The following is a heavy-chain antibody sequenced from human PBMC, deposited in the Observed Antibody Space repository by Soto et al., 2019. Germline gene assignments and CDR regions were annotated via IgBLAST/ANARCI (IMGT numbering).Heavy chain of an antibody. CDR1: GGSISSGDYY. Sequence: SETLSLTCTVSGGSISSGDYYWSWIRQPPGKGLEWIGYIYYSGSTYYNPSLKSRVTISVDTSKNQFSLKLSSVTAADTAVYYCARGDLSYYDSSGPPFDYWGQGTLVTVSS. CDR2: IYYSGST. V-gene: IGHV4-30-4*01. D-gene: IGHD3-22*01. CDR3: ARGDLSYYDSSGPPFDY. J-gene: IGHJ4*02.